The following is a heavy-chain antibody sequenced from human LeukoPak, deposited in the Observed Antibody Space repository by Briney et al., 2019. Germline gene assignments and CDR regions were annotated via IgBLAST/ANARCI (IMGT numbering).Heavy chain of an antibody. J-gene: IGHJ6*03. CDR1: GGSISSGSYY. CDR3: ARDWGAYSSRSRNYYYYMDV. CDR2: IYTSGST. V-gene: IGHV4-61*02. D-gene: IGHD4-11*01. Sequence: SETLSLTCTVSGGSISSGSYYSSWIRQPAGKGLEWIGRIYTSGSTNYNPSLKSRVTISVDTSKNQFSLKLSSLTAADTAVYYCARDWGAYSSRSRNYYYYMDVWGKGTTVTVSS.